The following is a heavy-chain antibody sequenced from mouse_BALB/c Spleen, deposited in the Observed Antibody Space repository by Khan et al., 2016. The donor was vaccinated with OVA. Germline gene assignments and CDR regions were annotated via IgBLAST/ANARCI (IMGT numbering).Heavy chain of an antibody. J-gene: IGHJ1*01. CDR2: INTYTGEP. Sequence: QIQLVQSGPELKKPGETVKISCKASGYTFTNYGMNWVKQAPGKGLKWMGWINTYTGEPTYADDFKGRFAFSLETSANTAYLQIHNLKNECAATYFGASSASYWFFDVWGAGTTVTVSS. CDR3: ASSASYWFFDV. CDR1: GYTFTNYG. V-gene: IGHV9-3-1*01. D-gene: IGHD6-1*01.